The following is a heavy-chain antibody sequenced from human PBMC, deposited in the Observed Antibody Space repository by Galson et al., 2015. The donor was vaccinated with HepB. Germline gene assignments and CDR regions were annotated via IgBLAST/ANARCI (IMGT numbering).Heavy chain of an antibody. V-gene: IGHV5-51*03. D-gene: IGHD5-12*01. CDR1: GYSFSSYW. Sequence: QSGAEVKEAGESLKISFKSSGYSFSSYWIGWVRQMPRKGLEWMGIIYPSDSDTRYSPSFQGQVTISADKSITTAYLQWSSLKASDTATYYCARGEVDTRFLWFDPSGQGTLVTVSS. CDR3: ARGEVDTRFLWFDP. CDR2: IYPSDSDT. J-gene: IGHJ5*02.